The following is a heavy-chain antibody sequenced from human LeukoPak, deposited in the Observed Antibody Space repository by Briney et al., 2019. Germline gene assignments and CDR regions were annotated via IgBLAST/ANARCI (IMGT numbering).Heavy chain of an antibody. D-gene: IGHD2-15*01. V-gene: IGHV3-30*03. Sequence: GGSLRLSCAASGFTFSSYGMHWVRQAPGKGLEWVAVISYDGSNKYYADSVKGRFTISRDNSKNTLYLQMNSLRAEDRAVYYCATQYCSGGSCYFAPAYYWGQGTLVTVSS. J-gene: IGHJ4*02. CDR2: ISYDGSNK. CDR1: GFTFSSYG. CDR3: ATQYCSGGSCYFAPAYY.